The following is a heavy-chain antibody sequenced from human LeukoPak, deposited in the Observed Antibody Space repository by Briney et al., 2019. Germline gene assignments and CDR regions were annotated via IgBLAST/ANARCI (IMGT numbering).Heavy chain of an antibody. J-gene: IGHJ4*02. CDR2: IYYSGST. CDR1: GGSISSYY. D-gene: IGHD2-21*02. Sequence: PSETLSLTCTVSGGSISSYYWSWIRQPPGKGLEWIGYIYYSGSTNYNPSLKSRFTISVDMSKNQFSLKLSSVTAADTAVYYCASNTATVFDYWGQGALVTVSS. V-gene: IGHV4-59*01. CDR3: ASNTATVFDY.